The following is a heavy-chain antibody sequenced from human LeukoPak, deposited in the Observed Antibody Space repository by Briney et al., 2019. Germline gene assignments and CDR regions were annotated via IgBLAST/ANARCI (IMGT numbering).Heavy chain of an antibody. Sequence: SETLSLTCSVSGDSISTYHWNWIRKPPGKGLEWIAFMQSSGNSNYNPSLKSRVTMFVDTSKNQFVLNLGSVTAADTAVYYCARDKRHSNGRYFAHWGQGMLVTVSS. CDR1: GDSISTYH. D-gene: IGHD4-11*01. CDR3: ARDKRHSNGRYFAH. J-gene: IGHJ4*02. V-gene: IGHV4-59*01. CDR2: MQSSGNS.